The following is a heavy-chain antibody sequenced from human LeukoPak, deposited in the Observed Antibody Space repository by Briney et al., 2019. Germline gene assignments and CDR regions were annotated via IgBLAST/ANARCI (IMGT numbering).Heavy chain of an antibody. CDR1: GFTFSSYA. CDR2: ISGSGGST. V-gene: IGHV3-23*01. CDR3: ARGADGVSSNSRGWFDP. D-gene: IGHD2-15*01. J-gene: IGHJ5*02. Sequence: GGSLRLSCAASGFTFSSYAMSWVRQAPGKGLEWVSAISGSGGSTYYADSVKGRFTISRDNAKNSLYLQMNSLRAEDTAVYSCARGADGVSSNSRGWFDPWGQGTLVTVSS.